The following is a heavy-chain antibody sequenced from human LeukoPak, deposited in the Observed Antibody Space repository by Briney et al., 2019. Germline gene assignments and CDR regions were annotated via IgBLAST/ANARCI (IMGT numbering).Heavy chain of an antibody. Sequence: ASVKVSCKASGYTFTSYEINWVRQASGQGLEWMGWMNPDSGDTAYSQKFQGRITMTRSTSISTAYMGLSSLRSEDTAVYYCARGLGTYDSSELTWPMISFWGQGTVVTVSS. V-gene: IGHV1-8*01. CDR2: MNPDSGDT. J-gene: IGHJ4*02. D-gene: IGHD3-22*01. CDR3: ARGLGTYDSSELTWPMISF. CDR1: GYTFTSYE.